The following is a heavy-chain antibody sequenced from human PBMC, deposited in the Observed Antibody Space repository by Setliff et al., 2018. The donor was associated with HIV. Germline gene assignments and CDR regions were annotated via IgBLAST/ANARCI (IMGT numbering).Heavy chain of an antibody. J-gene: IGHJ6*03. CDR2: ISAYNGNT. V-gene: IGHV1-18*01. CDR3: ARALRRPVAGSVQYYYYMDV. Sequence: ASVKVSCKASGYTFSSYAISWVRQAPGQGLEWMGWISAYNGNTNYAQKLQGRVTMTTDTSTSTAYMELRSLRSDDTAMYYCARALRRPVAGSVQYYYYMDVWGKGTTVTVS. D-gene: IGHD6-19*01. CDR1: GYTFSSYA.